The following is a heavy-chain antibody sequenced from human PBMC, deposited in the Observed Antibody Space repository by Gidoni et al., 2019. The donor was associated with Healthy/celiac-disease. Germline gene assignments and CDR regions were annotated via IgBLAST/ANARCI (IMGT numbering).Heavy chain of an antibody. V-gene: IGHV5-51*01. CDR3: AITPMYYDYVWGSLVEVGDY. CDR2: LYPGDSDT. Sequence: EQQLVQYGAEEKQHGECLKIACTGSGYSFTSYLLGWVRQMPGKGLEWMGILYPGDSDTTYSPSLQCHVTISADKAISTAYLQWSSLKASDTAMYYCAITPMYYDYVWGSLVEVGDYWVQGTLVTVSS. CDR1: GYSFTSYL. J-gene: IGHJ4*02. D-gene: IGHD3-16*01.